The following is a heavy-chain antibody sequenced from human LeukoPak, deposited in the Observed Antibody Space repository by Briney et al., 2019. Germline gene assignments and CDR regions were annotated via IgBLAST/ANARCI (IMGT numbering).Heavy chain of an antibody. CDR2: INHSGSN. CDR3: ARGRYDYVWGSYRHALFAY. CDR1: GGSLSGYY. Sequence: SETLSLTCAVYGGSLSGYYWSWVRQPPGKGLEWVGEINHSGSNNYNTSLKSRVTISVDTSKNQFSLKLSSVTAADTAVYYCARGRYDYVWGSYRHALFAYCGQGTLVTVSS. J-gene: IGHJ4*02. D-gene: IGHD3-16*02. V-gene: IGHV4-34*01.